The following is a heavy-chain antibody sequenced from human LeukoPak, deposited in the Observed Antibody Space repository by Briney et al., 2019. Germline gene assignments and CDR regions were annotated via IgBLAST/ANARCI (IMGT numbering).Heavy chain of an antibody. CDR2: IYTSGST. CDR3: ARDYYDILTGYYYYYMDV. Sequence: SETLSLTCTVPGGSISSYYWSWIRQPAGKGLEWIGRIYTSGSTNYNPSLKSRVTMSVDTSKNQFSLKLSSVTAADTAVYYCARDYYDILTGYYYYYMDVWGKGTTVTVSS. J-gene: IGHJ6*03. D-gene: IGHD3-9*01. CDR1: GGSISSYY. V-gene: IGHV4-4*07.